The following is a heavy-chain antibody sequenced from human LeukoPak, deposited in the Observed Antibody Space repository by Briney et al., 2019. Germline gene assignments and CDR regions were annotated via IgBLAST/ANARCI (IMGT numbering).Heavy chain of an antibody. V-gene: IGHV3-72*01. CDR1: GFTFSDHY. CDR3: AKKPNQWELRYYFDY. D-gene: IGHD1-26*01. Sequence: QAGGSLRLSCAASGFTFSDHYMDWVRQAPGKGLEWVGRIRNKANSYTTEYAASVRGRFTISRDDSKNSLYLQMNSLKTEDTAIYYCAKKPNQWELRYYFDYWGQGTLVTVSS. J-gene: IGHJ4*02. CDR2: IRNKANSYTT.